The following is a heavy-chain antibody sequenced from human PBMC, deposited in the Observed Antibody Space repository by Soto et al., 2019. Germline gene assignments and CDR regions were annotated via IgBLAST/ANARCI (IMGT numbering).Heavy chain of an antibody. D-gene: IGHD3-10*01. CDR1: GYTFTSYA. CDR2: INAGNGNT. CDR3: ASPHQGSGNRADYYYCMDV. Sequence: QVQLVQSGAEVKKPGASVKVSCKASGYTFTSYAMHWVRQAPGQRLEWMGWINAGNGNTKYSQKFQGRVTITRDTSASTAHMELSSLRSEDTAVYYCASPHQGSGNRADYYYCMDVWGQGTTVTVSS. J-gene: IGHJ6*02. V-gene: IGHV1-3*01.